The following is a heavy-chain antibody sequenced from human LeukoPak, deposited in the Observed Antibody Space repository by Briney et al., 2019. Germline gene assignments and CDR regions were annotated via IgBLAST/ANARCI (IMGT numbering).Heavy chain of an antibody. J-gene: IGHJ4*02. D-gene: IGHD3-10*01. CDR2: IYYSGST. V-gene: IGHV4-59*08. Sequence: SETLPLTCTVSGGSISSYYWSWIRQPPGKGLEWIGYIYYSGSTNYNPSLKSRVTISVDTSKNQFSLKLSSVTAADTAVYYCARHEWGSYYNAFDCWGQGTLVTVSS. CDR1: GGSISSYY. CDR3: ARHEWGSYYNAFDC.